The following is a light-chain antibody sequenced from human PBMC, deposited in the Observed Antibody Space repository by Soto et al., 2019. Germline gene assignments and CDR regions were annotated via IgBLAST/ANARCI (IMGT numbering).Light chain of an antibody. CDR1: ESVRSAY. V-gene: IGKV3-20*01. CDR2: GAS. J-gene: IGKJ1*01. CDR3: QQYGSSPHT. Sequence: EIVLTQSPGTLSLSPGERATVSCRASESVRSAYLAWYQQKPGQAPRLLMYGASSRATGIPDRFSGSGSGTDVTLTISRLEPEDFAVYYCQQYGSSPHTFGQGTKVEI.